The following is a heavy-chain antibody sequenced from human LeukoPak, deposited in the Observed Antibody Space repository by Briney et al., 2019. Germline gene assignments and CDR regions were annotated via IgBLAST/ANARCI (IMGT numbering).Heavy chain of an antibody. CDR1: GDSVSSNSAA. Sequence: SQTLSLTCAISGDSVSSNSAAWNWIRQSPSRGLEWLGRTVYRSKWYYDYAVSVQSRITINADTSKNQFSLHLNSATPEDTAVYYSARSTALVGDDWVDPWGQGTLVTVSS. J-gene: IGHJ5*02. CDR3: ARSTALVGDDWVDP. V-gene: IGHV6-1*01. D-gene: IGHD2-21*01. CDR2: TVYRSKWYY.